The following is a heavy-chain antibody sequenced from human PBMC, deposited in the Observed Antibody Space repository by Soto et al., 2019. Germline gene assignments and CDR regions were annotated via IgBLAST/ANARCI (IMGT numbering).Heavy chain of an antibody. CDR1: GYTFTSYY. J-gene: IGHJ3*02. Sequence: ASVKFSCKASGYTFTSYYMHWVRQAPGQGLEWMGIINPSGGSTSYAQKFQGRVTMTRDTSTSTVYMELSSLRSEDTAVYYCARGGGTYYYDSSGSAARAHAFDIWGQGTMVTVSS. V-gene: IGHV1-46*01. CDR3: ARGGGTYYYDSSGSAARAHAFDI. CDR2: INPSGGST. D-gene: IGHD3-22*01.